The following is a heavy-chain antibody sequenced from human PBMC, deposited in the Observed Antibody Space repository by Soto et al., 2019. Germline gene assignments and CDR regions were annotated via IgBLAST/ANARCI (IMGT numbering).Heavy chain of an antibody. D-gene: IGHD3-10*01. Sequence: QVQLQESGPGLVKPSETLSLTCTVSGGSIGSYYWSWIRQPPGKGLEWIGYIYYSGSTNYNPSLKSRVTISVDTSKNQFSLKLNSKTAADTAVYYCARPNYGSGSTYFDYWGQGTQVTVSS. CDR3: ARPNYGSGSTYFDY. CDR1: GGSIGSYY. J-gene: IGHJ4*02. CDR2: IYYSGST. V-gene: IGHV4-59*08.